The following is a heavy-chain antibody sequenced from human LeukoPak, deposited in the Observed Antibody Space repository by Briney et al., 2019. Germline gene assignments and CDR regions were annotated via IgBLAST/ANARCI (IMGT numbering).Heavy chain of an antibody. Sequence: SETLSLTCAVYGGSFSGYYWSWIRHPPGKGLEWSGEINHSGSTNYNPSLKSRVTISVDASKNQFSLKLSSVTAADTAVYYCARRPRKIFGVANYYYYMDVWGKGTTVTVSS. CDR1: GGSFSGYY. D-gene: IGHD3-3*01. V-gene: IGHV4-34*01. CDR3: ARRPRKIFGVANYYYYMDV. CDR2: INHSGST. J-gene: IGHJ6*03.